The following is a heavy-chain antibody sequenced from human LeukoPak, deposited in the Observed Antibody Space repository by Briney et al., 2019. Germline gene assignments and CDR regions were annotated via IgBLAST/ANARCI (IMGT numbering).Heavy chain of an antibody. Sequence: QPGGSLRLSYAASGFTVSSNYMSWVRQAPGKGLEGVSIIYSGGSTYYADSGMCRFTISRDNAKNSLYLQMYSLRDEDTAVYYCARGLVKYNSGWFFDYWGQGTMVTVSA. CDR3: ARGLVKYNSGWFFDY. J-gene: IGHJ4*02. D-gene: IGHD6-19*01. CDR1: GFTVSSNY. V-gene: IGHV3-66*01. CDR2: IYSGGST.